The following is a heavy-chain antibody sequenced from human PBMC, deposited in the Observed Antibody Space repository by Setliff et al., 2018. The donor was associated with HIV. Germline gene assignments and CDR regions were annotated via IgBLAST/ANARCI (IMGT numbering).Heavy chain of an antibody. D-gene: IGHD4-17*01. V-gene: IGHV4-61*02. CDR1: DDSISSGANY. J-gene: IGHJ4*02. CDR3: AAKKSGDYPFN. Sequence: SETLSLTCSVSDDSISSGANYWSWIRQPAGQRLEWIGRIYASGSTNYNPSLKSRVSISVDMSQNQFSLKVGSVTAADTAVYYCAAKKSGDYPFNWGQGTLVTAPQ. CDR2: IYASGST.